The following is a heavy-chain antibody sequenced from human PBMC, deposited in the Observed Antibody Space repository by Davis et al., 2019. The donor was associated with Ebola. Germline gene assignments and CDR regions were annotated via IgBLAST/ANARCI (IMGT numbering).Heavy chain of an antibody. CDR3: ARDLEEWLGNWFDP. CDR2: IYYSGST. CDR1: GGSISSYY. J-gene: IGHJ5*02. V-gene: IGHV4-39*07. D-gene: IGHD6-19*01. Sequence: MPSETLSLTCTVSGGSISSYYWGWIRQPPGKGLEWIGSIYYSGSTYYNPSLKSRVTISVDRSKNQFSLKLSSVTAADTAVYYWARDLEEWLGNWFDPWGQGTLVTVSS.